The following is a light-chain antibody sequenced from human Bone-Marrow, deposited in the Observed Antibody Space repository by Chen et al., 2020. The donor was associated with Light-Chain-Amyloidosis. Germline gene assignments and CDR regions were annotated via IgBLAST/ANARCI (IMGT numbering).Light chain of an antibody. V-gene: IGLV2-14*01. J-gene: IGLJ1*01. CDR3: SSYAVTNTLS. Sequence: QSALTQPASVSGSPGQAITISCTGTSRDVGGDNHVSWYQQQPDKAPKLLIYQVTNRPSWLPTRLSGSKPDNTASRTLAALQQETDAHKVCSSYAVTNTLSFGSRTRVT. CDR1: SRDVGGDNH. CDR2: QVT.